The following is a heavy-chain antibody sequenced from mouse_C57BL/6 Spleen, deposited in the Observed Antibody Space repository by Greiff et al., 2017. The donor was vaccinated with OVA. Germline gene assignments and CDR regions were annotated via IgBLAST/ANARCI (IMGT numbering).Heavy chain of an antibody. CDR2: IDTEDGDT. Sequence: VQLQQSGAELVKPGASVKLSCTASGFNIKDYYMHWVKQRPEQGLEWIGWIDTEDGDTKYAPKFQGKATSTADTSTDTAYLLLNSLTSGLTAVDICARSHPSLWYFDVWGTGTTVTVSS. CDR3: ARSHPSLWYFDV. CDR1: GFNIKDYY. V-gene: IGHV14-2*01. J-gene: IGHJ1*03.